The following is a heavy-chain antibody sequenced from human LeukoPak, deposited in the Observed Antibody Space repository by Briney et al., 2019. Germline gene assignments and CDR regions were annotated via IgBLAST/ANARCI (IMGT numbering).Heavy chain of an antibody. V-gene: IGHV3-74*01. CDR3: VRDLFPDAFDI. J-gene: IGHJ3*02. Sequence: GGSPRLSFAASGFTLKHFWMHRVPQAPGKGLVLVSPISGDWGRTVYADSVKGRFIISRDNAKNTLYLQMNSLRGDDTALYYCVRDLFPDAFDIWGQGTMVTIFS. CDR1: GFTLKHFW. D-gene: IGHD2-21*01. CDR2: ISGDWGRT.